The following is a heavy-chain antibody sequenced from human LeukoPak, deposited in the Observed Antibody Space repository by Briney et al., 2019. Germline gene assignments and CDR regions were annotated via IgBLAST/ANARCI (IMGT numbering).Heavy chain of an antibody. Sequence: KSSEALSLTCTVSGGSISSGGYYWSWIRQHPGKGLEWIGYIYYSGSTYYNPSLKSRVTISVDTSKNQFSLKLSSVTAADTAVYHCARGGKGYYNDYWGQGTLVTVSS. CDR3: ARGGKGYYNDY. D-gene: IGHD3-10*01. CDR1: GGSISSGGYY. J-gene: IGHJ4*02. V-gene: IGHV4-31*03. CDR2: IYYSGST.